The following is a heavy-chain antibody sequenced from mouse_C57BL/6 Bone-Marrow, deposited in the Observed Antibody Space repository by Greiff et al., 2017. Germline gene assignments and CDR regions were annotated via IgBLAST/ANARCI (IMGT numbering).Heavy chain of an antibody. V-gene: IGHV1-52*01. CDR2: IDPSDSET. CDR3: ANWYFDV. CDR1: GYTFTSYW. Sequence: VQLQQPGAELVRPGSSVKLSCKASGYTFTSYWMHWVKQRPIQGLEWIGNIDPSDSETHYTQKFKDKATLTVDKSSSTAYMQLSSLTSEDSAVYYCANWYFDVWGTGTTVTVSS. J-gene: IGHJ1*03.